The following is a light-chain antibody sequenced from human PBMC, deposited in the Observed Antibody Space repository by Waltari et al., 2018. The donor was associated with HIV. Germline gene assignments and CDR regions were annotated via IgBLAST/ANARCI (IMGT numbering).Light chain of an antibody. Sequence: QSVLTQPPSASGTPGQRVTISCSGSSSNIGSNYVYWYQQLPGTAPKLLIYRNNQRPSGVPDRLSGSKSGTSASLAISWLRSEDEADYYCAAWDDSLSGLVFGGGTKLTVL. CDR2: RNN. J-gene: IGLJ3*02. V-gene: IGLV1-47*01. CDR3: AAWDDSLSGLV. CDR1: SSNIGSNY.